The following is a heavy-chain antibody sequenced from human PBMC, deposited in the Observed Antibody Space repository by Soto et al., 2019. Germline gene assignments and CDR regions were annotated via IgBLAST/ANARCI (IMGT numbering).Heavy chain of an antibody. J-gene: IGHJ4*02. CDR1: GFTFSSYA. CDR2: ISYDGSNK. V-gene: IGHV3-30-3*01. Sequence: QVQLVESGGGVVQPGRSLRLSCAASGFTFSSYAMHWVRQAPGKGLEWVAVISYDGSNKYYADSVKGRFTISRDNSKNTLYLQMNSLRAEDTAVYYCAGYYTSPDYWGQGTLVTVSS. D-gene: IGHD1-26*01. CDR3: AGYYTSPDY.